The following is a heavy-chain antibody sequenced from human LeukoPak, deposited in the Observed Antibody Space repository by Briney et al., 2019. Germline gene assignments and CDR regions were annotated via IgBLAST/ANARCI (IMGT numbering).Heavy chain of an antibody. V-gene: IGHV4-34*01. CDR1: GGSFSGYY. CDR3: ARHPTTVKPPFFDY. CDR2: INHSGST. Sequence: SETLSLTCAVYGGSFSGYYWSWIRQPPGKGLEWIGEINHSGSTNYNPSLKSRVTISVDTSKNQFSLKLSSVTAADTAVYYCARHPTTVKPPFFDYWGQGTLVTVPS. J-gene: IGHJ4*02. D-gene: IGHD4-11*01.